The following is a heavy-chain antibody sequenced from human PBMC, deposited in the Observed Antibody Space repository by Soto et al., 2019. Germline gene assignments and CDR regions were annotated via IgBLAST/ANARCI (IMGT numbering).Heavy chain of an antibody. D-gene: IGHD5-12*01. J-gene: IGHJ4*02. CDR3: ARDRGQNSGYD. CDR2: INSNRGAT. V-gene: IGHV1-2*02. Sequence: QVQLVQSGAEVKNPGASVKVSCKASGYSFTAFYMHWVRQAPGQGLEWMGRINSNRGATKYAPKFQGRVTMTRDTSVNTAYMEVSWLTSDDTAVYYCARDRGQNSGYDWGQGTLVTVSS. CDR1: GYSFTAFY.